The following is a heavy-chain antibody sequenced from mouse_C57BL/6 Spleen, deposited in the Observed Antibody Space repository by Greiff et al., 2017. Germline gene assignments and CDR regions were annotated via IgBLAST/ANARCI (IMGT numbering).Heavy chain of an antibody. Sequence: QVQLQQPGAELVRPGSSVKLSCKASGYTFTSYWMHWVKQRPIQGLEWIGNIDPSDSEPHYNQKFKDKATLTVDKSSSTAYMQLSILTSKDTAVYYCARGTSFDYWGQGTTLTVS. CDR2: IDPSDSEP. V-gene: IGHV1-52*01. J-gene: IGHJ2*01. CDR3: ARGTSFDY. CDR1: GYTFTSYW.